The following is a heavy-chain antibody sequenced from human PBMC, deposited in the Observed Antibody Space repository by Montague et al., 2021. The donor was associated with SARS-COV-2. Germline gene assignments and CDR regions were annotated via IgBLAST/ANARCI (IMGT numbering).Heavy chain of an antibody. D-gene: IGHD2-2*03. CDR3: AKVWIGGQSWVYYGLDV. Sequence: SLRLSCAASGFTFSQYAMHWVRQTPGKGLEWVAGIRETGNNISYAASLKGRFTISRDNAKNSLFLQMNRLGPEDTALYYCAKVWIGGQSWVYYGLDVWGQGTTVTVSS. V-gene: IGHV3-9*01. J-gene: IGHJ6*02. CDR2: IRETGNNI. CDR1: GFTFSQYA.